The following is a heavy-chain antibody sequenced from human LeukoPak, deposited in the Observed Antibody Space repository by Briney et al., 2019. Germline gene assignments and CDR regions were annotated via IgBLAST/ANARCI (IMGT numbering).Heavy chain of an antibody. Sequence: PGGSLRLSCAASGFTFSRNGMTWVRQAPGKGLEWVSAISGSGGNTYYADSVKGRFTISRDNSKNTLCLQMNSLRAEDTAVYYCAKPSRDFDSSGYSHFDYWDQGTLVTVSS. CDR3: AKPSRDFDSSGYSHFDY. CDR1: GFTFSRNG. V-gene: IGHV3-23*01. J-gene: IGHJ4*02. CDR2: ISGSGGNT. D-gene: IGHD3-22*01.